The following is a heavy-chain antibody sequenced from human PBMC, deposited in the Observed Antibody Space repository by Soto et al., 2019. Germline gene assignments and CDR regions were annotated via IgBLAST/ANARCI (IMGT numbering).Heavy chain of an antibody. D-gene: IGHD6-25*01. V-gene: IGHV4-59*01. CDR2: IYYDGST. J-gene: IGHJ5*02. Sequence: SETLSLTCTVSGGSISTYYWSWIRQPPGKGLERIGYIYYDGSTSYTPSLRSRVTISVDTSKNQFSLILSSVTSADTAVYYCARDQLSSGLYVWFDPWGQGTLVTVSS. CDR1: GGSISTYY. CDR3: ARDQLSSGLYVWFDP.